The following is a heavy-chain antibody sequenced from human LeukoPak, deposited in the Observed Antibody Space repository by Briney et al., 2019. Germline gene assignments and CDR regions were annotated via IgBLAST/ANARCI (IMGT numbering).Heavy chain of an antibody. V-gene: IGHV1-2*02. D-gene: IGHD2-15*01. CDR2: INPNSGGT. CDR1: GYTFTGYY. Sequence: ASVKVSCKASGYTFTGYYMHWVRQAPGHGLEWMGWINPNSGGTNYAQKFQGRVTMTRDTSISTAYMELSRLRSDDTAAYYCARSICSGGSCYFEVDPWGQGTLVTVSS. CDR3: ARSICSGGSCYFEVDP. J-gene: IGHJ5*02.